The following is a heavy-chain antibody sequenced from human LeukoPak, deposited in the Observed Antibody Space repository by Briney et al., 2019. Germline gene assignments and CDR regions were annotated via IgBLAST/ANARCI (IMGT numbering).Heavy chain of an antibody. CDR1: GFTFSSYW. CDR2: INQDGSEK. V-gene: IGHV3-7*01. Sequence: GGSLGLSCAASGFTFSSYWMTWVRQAPGKGLEWVANINQDGSEKYYVGSVKGRFTISRDDAKNSLYLQMNSLRAEDTAVYYCARSSSGYYYTLIDYWGQGTLVTVSS. CDR3: ARSSSGYYYTLIDY. J-gene: IGHJ4*02. D-gene: IGHD3-22*01.